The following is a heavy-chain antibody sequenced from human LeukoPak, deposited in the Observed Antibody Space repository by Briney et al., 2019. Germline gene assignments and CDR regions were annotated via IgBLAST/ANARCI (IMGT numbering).Heavy chain of an antibody. V-gene: IGHV3-30*02. J-gene: IGHJ4*02. CDR2: IRYDGSNK. CDR3: AKDYDFWSGYFDY. Sequence: PGGSLRLSCAASGFTFSSHGMHWVRQAPGKGLEWVAFIRYDGSNKYYADSVKGRFTISRDNSKNTLYLQMNSLRAEVTAVYYCAKDYDFWSGYFDYWGQGTLVTVSS. CDR1: GFTFSSHG. D-gene: IGHD3-3*01.